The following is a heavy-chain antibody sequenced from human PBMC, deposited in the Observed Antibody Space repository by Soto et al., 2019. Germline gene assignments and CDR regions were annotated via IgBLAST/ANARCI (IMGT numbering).Heavy chain of an antibody. CDR3: TRDLIPDTGP. CDR1: GVTFSGYW. J-gene: IGHJ5*02. D-gene: IGHD2-8*02. CDR2: ISPDGSEE. V-gene: IGHV3-7*04. Sequence: EVQLVESGGGLVQPGGSLRLSCAASGVTFSGYWMTWVRQAPGKGLEGLANISPDGSEEYYVDSVKVRFTISRDNAKNSVYLQMTSLRGEDTALYYCTRDLIPDTGPWGQGTQVTVSS.